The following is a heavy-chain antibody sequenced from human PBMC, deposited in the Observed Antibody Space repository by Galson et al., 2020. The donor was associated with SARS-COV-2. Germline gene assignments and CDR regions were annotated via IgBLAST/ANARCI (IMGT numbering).Heavy chain of an antibody. J-gene: IGHJ5*02. CDR1: GFTFSSYG. CDR2: ISSNGGTS. CDR3: LSYSSTRQNH. V-gene: IGHV3-64D*06. D-gene: IGHD2-2*01. Sequence: GESLKISCAASGFTFSSYGMHWVRQAPGKGLEYVSAISSNGGTSFYADSVNGRFTMSRDNSKNMFYLQMTALRLEDTAFYYCLSYSSTRQNHWGQGTLVTVSS.